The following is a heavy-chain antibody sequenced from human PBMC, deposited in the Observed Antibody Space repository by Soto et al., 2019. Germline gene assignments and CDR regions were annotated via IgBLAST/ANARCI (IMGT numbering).Heavy chain of an antibody. CDR3: AKDYGDGGYLDL. D-gene: IGHD3-16*01. CDR2: ISYDGSNK. CDR1: GFTFRSYG. Sequence: QVQLVESGGGVVQPGRSLRLSCAASGFTFRSYGMHWVRQAPGKGLEWVAVISYDGSNKYNADSVKGRFTISRDNSMNTLYLQMKRLRAEDTAVYYCAKDYGDGGYLDLWGRGTLVTVSS. V-gene: IGHV3-30*18. J-gene: IGHJ2*01.